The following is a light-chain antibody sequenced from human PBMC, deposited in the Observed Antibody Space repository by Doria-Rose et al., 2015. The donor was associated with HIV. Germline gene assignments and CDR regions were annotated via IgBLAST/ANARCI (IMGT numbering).Light chain of an antibody. CDR1: QSFSSTY. CDR2: DGS. CDR3: HQYGTSWT. V-gene: IGKV3-20*01. J-gene: IGKJ1*01. Sequence: TQSPGTLSLSPGERATLSCRASQSFSSTYLAWYQQKPGQAPSLLIYDGSTRATGIPDRFSASESGTDFTLTINRLEPEDFALYYCHQYGTSWTFGQGTTVEI.